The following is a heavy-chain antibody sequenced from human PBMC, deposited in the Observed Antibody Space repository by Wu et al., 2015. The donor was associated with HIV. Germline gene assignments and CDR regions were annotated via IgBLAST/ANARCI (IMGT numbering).Heavy chain of an antibody. CDR1: GYTFNRYG. V-gene: IGHV1-18*01. CDR2: ISGYNANI. Sequence: QVHLVQSGAEVKKPGASVKVSCKASGYTFNRYGISWVRQAPGQGLEWMGWISGYNANIKYAQKFQGRVTMTTDTSTSTAYVELRSLRPDDTAVYYCARDRYYYESSGPYYFDHWGQGTLVSVSS. CDR3: ARDRYYYESSGPYYFDH. J-gene: IGHJ4*02. D-gene: IGHD3-22*01.